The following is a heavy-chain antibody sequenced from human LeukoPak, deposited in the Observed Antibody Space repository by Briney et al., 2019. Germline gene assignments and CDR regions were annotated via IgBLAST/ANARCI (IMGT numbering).Heavy chain of an antibody. Sequence: PSETLSLTCSVSGGSISSSSYYWGWIRQPPGKGLEWIGSIYYSGITAYNPSLRSRVTMSLDTSTNQLSLRLTSVTAADTAVYYCSGGSSVHESDYWGQGTLVTVSS. D-gene: IGHD2-15*01. J-gene: IGHJ4*02. CDR3: SGGSSVHESDY. CDR1: GGSISSSSYY. V-gene: IGHV4-39*07. CDR2: IYYSGIT.